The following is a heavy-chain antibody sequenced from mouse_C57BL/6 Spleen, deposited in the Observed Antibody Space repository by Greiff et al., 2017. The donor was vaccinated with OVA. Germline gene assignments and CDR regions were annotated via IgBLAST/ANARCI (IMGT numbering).Heavy chain of an antibody. CDR1: GYSITSGYY. J-gene: IGHJ4*01. CDR3: ARDDGRGYYYAMDY. V-gene: IGHV3-6*01. Sequence: VQLQQSGPGLVKPSQSLSLTCSVTGYSITSGYYWNWIRQFPGNKLEWMGYLSYDGSNNYNPSLKNRISITRDTSKNQFFLKLNSVTTEDTATYYCARDDGRGYYYAMDYWGQGTSVTVSS. CDR2: LSYDGSN.